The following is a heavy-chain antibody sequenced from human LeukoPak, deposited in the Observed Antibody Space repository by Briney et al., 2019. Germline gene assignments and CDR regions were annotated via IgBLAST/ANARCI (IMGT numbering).Heavy chain of an antibody. V-gene: IGHV4-59*12. CDR1: GGSISSYY. J-gene: IGHJ4*02. Sequence: SETLSLTCTVSGGSISSYYWSWIRQPPGKGLEWIGYIYHSGSTNYNPSLKSRVTISVDTSKNQFSMKLSSVTAADTAVYYCARVPRRWGQGTLVTVSS. CDR3: ARVPRR. D-gene: IGHD6-25*01. CDR2: IYHSGST.